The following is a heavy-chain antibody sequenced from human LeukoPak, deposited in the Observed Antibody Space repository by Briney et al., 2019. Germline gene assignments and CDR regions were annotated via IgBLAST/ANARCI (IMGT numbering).Heavy chain of an antibody. Sequence: PSETLSLTCTVSRGSISTYYWTWIRQPPGKGLEWIGYVFYAGSSNYNPSLKSRVTISVDTSKNQFSLKLASVTAADTAVYYCARGAYGSGTYYFDYWGLGNLVTVSS. CDR1: RGSISTYY. J-gene: IGHJ4*02. V-gene: IGHV4-59*01. D-gene: IGHD3-10*01. CDR3: ARGAYGSGTYYFDY. CDR2: VFYAGSS.